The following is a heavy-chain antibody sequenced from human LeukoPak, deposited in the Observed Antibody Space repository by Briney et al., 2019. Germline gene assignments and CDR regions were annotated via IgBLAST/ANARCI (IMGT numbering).Heavy chain of an antibody. J-gene: IGHJ3*02. D-gene: IGHD1-26*01. CDR3: VKSREGAFDI. CDR1: GFAFSSYA. Sequence: PGGSLRLSCSASGFAFSSYAMHWVRQAPGKGLEYVSAISSNGGSTYYADSVKGRFTISRDNSKNTLYLQMSSLRAEDTAVYYCVKSREGAFDIWGQGTMVTVSS. V-gene: IGHV3-64D*06. CDR2: ISSNGGST.